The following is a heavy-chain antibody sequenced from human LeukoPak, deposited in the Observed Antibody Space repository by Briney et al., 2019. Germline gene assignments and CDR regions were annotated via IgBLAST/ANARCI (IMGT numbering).Heavy chain of an antibody. CDR3: AKTPQELTVFWFDP. CDR2: ISGSGNST. Sequence: PGGSLRLSCAASGFTFSSYAMSWVRQAPGKGLEWVSAISGSGNSTFYADSVKGRFTISRDNSKNTLYLQMNSLRAEDTAVYFCAKTPQELTVFWFDPWGQGTLVTVST. V-gene: IGHV3-23*01. CDR1: GFTFSSYA. D-gene: IGHD3-10*01. J-gene: IGHJ5*02.